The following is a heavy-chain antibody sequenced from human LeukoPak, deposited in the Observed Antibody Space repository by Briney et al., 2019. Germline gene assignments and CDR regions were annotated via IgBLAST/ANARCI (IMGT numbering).Heavy chain of an antibody. CDR2: IYHSGST. V-gene: IGHV4-38-2*01. Sequence: SETLSLTCAVSGYSISSGYYWGWIRQPPGKGLEWIGSIYHSGSTYYNPSLKSRVTISVDTSKNQFSLKLSSVTAADTAFYHCARHRRLASPFESWGQGTLVTVSS. D-gene: IGHD6-25*01. J-gene: IGHJ4*02. CDR1: GYSISSGYY. CDR3: ARHRRLASPFES.